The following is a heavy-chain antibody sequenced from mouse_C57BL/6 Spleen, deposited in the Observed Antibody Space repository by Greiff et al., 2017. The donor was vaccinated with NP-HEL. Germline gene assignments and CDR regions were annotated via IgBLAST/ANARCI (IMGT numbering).Heavy chain of an antibody. CDR1: GYTFTSYW. Sequence: QVQLQQPGAELVRPGSSVKLSCKASGYTFTSYWMDWVKQRPGQGLEWIGNIYPSDSATHYNQKFKDKATLTVDKSSSTAYMQLSSLTSEDSAVYYWARSRGFAYWGQGTLVTVSA. CDR2: IYPSDSAT. CDR3: ARSRGFAY. J-gene: IGHJ3*01. V-gene: IGHV1-61*01.